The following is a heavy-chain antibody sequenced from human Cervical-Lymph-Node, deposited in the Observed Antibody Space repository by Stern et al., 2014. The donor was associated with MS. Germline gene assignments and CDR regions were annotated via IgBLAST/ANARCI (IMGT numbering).Heavy chain of an antibody. D-gene: IGHD2-15*01. CDR3: ARGVVSNRAAATLHNLFDP. V-gene: IGHV1-69*09. CDR1: GGTFSSSYA. CDR2: IIPILGLA. Sequence: QVQLVESGAEVKKPGSSLNVSCKTSGGTFSSSYAISWMRQPPGQRLLWLGRIIPILGLANYPPNVQGRVPITADTSHKPTYTGLSSLRSEDAAVYCCARGVVSNRAAATLHNLFDPWGQGTLVTVSS. J-gene: IGHJ5*02.